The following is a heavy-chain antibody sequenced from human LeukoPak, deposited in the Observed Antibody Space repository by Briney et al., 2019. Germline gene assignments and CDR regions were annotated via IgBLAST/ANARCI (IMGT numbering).Heavy chain of an antibody. CDR3: AIINHPDGRVY. CDR1: GYPFTTSW. Sequence: GESLKISCQGFGYPFTTSWIGWVRQLPGKGLERTAIIYAGNSDAKYSPSFQGQVSISTDRSISTAYLHWSSLKASDPAIYYCAIINHPDGRVYWGQGTLVTVSS. D-gene: IGHD5-24*01. CDR2: IYAGNSDA. J-gene: IGHJ4*02. V-gene: IGHV5-51*01.